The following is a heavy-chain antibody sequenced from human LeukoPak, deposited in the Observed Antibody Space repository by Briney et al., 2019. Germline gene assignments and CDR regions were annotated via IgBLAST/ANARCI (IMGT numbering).Heavy chain of an antibody. CDR1: GGSISSNSYY. D-gene: IGHD3-10*01. CDR2: IYYSGST. CDR3: ARTRYYYNSRSYGAPYYFDY. J-gene: IGHJ4*02. V-gene: IGHV4-39*01. Sequence: PSETLSLTCAVSGGSISSNSYYWGWIRQPPGKGLEWIGSIYYSGSTYYNPSLKSRVTVSVDTSKNQFSLKLSSVTAADTAVYYCARTRYYYNSRSYGAPYYFDYWGQGTLVTVSS.